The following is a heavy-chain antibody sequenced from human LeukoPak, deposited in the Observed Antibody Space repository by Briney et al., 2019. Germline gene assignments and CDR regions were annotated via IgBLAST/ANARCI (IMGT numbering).Heavy chain of an antibody. CDR1: GGSISSYY. J-gene: IGHJ4*02. Sequence: SETLSLTCTVSGGSISSYYWSWIRQPPGKGLEWIGYIYYSGSTNYNPSLKSRVTISVDTSKNQFSLKLSSVTAADTAVYYCARETSLAGFASGLGFNYWGQGILVTVSS. D-gene: IGHD6-19*01. V-gene: IGHV4-59*01. CDR3: ARETSLAGFASGLGFNY. CDR2: IYYSGST.